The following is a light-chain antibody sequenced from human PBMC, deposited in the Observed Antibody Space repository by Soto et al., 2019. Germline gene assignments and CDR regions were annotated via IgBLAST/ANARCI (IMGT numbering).Light chain of an antibody. CDR1: QSVSSSY. V-gene: IGKV3-20*01. Sequence: ESVLTQSPGTLSMSPGERATLSCRASQSVSSSYSAWYQQKPGQAPRLLIYGASSRATGIPDRFSGSGSGTAFTLTISRLEPEDFAVYYCQQDGSSPFTFGPGTKVDIK. J-gene: IGKJ3*01. CDR2: GAS. CDR3: QQDGSSPFT.